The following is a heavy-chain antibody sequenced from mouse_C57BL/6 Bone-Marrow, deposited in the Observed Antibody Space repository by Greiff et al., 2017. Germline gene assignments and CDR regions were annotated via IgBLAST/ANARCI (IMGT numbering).Heavy chain of an antibody. D-gene: IGHD1-1*01. CDR3: ARKDGYYGSSPYWYFDV. CDR1: GYAFTNYL. Sequence: VKLQESGAELVRPGTSVKVSCKASGYAFTNYLIEWVKQRPGQGLEWIGVINPGSGGTNYNEKFKGKATLTADKSSSTAYMQLSSLTSEDSAVYFCARKDGYYGSSPYWYFDVWGTGTTVTVSS. J-gene: IGHJ1*03. V-gene: IGHV1-54*01. CDR2: INPGSGGT.